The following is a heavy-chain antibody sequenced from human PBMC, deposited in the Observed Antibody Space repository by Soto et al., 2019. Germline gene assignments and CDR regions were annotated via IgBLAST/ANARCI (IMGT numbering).Heavy chain of an antibody. CDR1: GFTFSTYG. J-gene: IGHJ6*02. V-gene: IGHV3-30*03. CDR2: IAYDGSNK. CDR3: ARDRAPLPPGIAAAGMDYYYYYGMDV. D-gene: IGHD6-13*01. Sequence: GSLRLSCAASGFTFSTYGVHWVRQAPGKGVKWVAVIAYDGSNKYYADSVKGRFTISRDNAKNSLYLQMNSLRAEDTAVYYCARDRAPLPPGIAAAGMDYYYYYGMDVWGQGTTVTVSS.